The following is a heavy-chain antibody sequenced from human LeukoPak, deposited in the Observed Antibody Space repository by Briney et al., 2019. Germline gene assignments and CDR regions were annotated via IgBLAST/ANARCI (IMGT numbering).Heavy chain of an antibody. J-gene: IGHJ6*02. CDR1: GFTFSNYW. V-gene: IGHV3-7*03. CDR3: ARRNAMDV. CDR2: INRDGSER. Sequence: GGPLRLSCAASGFTFSNYWMTWVRQAPGKGLEWVANINRDGSERYYVDSVKGRFTISRDDAKSSLYLQMNSLRAEDTAVYYCARRNAMDVWGQGTTVTVSS.